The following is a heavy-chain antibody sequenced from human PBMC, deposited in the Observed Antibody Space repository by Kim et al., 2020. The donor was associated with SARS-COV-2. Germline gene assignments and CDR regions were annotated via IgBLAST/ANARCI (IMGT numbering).Heavy chain of an antibody. J-gene: IGHJ4*02. D-gene: IGHD6-13*01. Sequence: GESLKISCKGSGYSFTSYWISWVRQMPGKGLEWMGRIDPSDSYTNYSPSFQGHVTISADKSISTAYLQWSSLKASDTAMYYCTRHEQQLAIYWGQGTLVTVSS. CDR2: IDPSDSYT. V-gene: IGHV5-10-1*01. CDR3: TRHEQQLAIY. CDR1: GYSFTSYW.